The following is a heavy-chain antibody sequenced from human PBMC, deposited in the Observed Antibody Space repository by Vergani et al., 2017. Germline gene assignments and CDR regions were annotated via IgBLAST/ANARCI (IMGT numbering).Heavy chain of an antibody. CDR1: GYSFTNYW. Sequence: EVQLVQSGAEVKKPGASMKISCQISGYSFTNYWIGWVRQLPGKGLEWMEIIHPADSDTRYSPSFQGQVTISVDKSISTAYLQRSSLRASDSAMYYCARLXGRARSGIKYFDYWGQGTLVTVSS. CDR3: ARLXGRARSGIKYFDY. V-gene: IGHV5-51*01. J-gene: IGHJ4*02. D-gene: IGHD6-25*01. CDR2: IHPADSDT.